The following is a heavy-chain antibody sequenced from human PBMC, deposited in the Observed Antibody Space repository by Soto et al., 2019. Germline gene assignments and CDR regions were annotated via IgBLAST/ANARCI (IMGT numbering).Heavy chain of an antibody. CDR2: VKSKNDGGTT. CDR1: GFTFRSAW. Sequence: PGXSLRLSCAASGFTFRSAWINWVGQAPGKGLEWVGRVKSKNDGGTTDFAAPVKGRFAISRDDSKNMVYLEMNSLQTADTAIYYCTTDSYITSIVVRFDYWGHGTLVTVSS. CDR3: TTDSYITSIVVRFDY. D-gene: IGHD3-22*01. V-gene: IGHV3-15*07. J-gene: IGHJ4*01.